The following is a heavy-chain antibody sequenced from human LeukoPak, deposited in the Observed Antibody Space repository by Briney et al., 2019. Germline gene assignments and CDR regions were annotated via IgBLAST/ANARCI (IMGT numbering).Heavy chain of an antibody. D-gene: IGHD1-26*01. J-gene: IGHJ6*02. CDR3: ARRLGATYYYYGMDV. CDR1: GGTFSSYA. Sequence: SVKVSCKASGGTFSSYAISWVRQAPGQGLEWMGGIIPIFGTANYAQKFQGRVTITADESTSTAYMELRSLRSDDTAVYYCARRLGATYYYYGMDVWGQGTTVTVSS. V-gene: IGHV1-69*13. CDR2: IIPIFGTA.